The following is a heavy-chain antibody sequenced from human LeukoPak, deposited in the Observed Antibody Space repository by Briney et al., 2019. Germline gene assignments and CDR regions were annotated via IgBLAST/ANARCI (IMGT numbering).Heavy chain of an antibody. J-gene: IGHJ5*02. CDR2: INPNSGNT. Sequence: GASVKVSCKASGYTFTGYYMHWVRQAPGQGLEWMGWINPNSGNTGYAQKFQGRVTMTRNTSISTAYMELSSLRSEDTAVYYCARSKPLRSSRDSRKNWFDPWGQGTLVTVSS. V-gene: IGHV1-8*02. D-gene: IGHD6-13*01. CDR3: ARSKPLRSSRDSRKNWFDP. CDR1: GYTFTGYY.